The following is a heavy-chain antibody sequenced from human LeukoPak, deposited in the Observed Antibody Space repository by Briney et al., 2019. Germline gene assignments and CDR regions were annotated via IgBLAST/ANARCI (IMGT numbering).Heavy chain of an antibody. J-gene: IGHJ4*02. V-gene: IGHV3-30*04. CDR1: GFTFSTYA. D-gene: IGHD3-9*01. CDR2: ISYDGTNK. CDR3: AKDTCRADWLSPCGLDY. Sequence: PGGSLRLSCAASGFTFSTYAMHWVRQAPGKGLEWAALISYDGTNKQYADSVKGRFTISRDNSKNTLYLQMNSLRAEDTAVYYCAKDTCRADWLSPCGLDYWGQGTLVTVSS.